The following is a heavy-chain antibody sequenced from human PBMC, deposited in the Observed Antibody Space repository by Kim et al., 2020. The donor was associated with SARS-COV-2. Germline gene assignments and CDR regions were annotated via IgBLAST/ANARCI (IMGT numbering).Heavy chain of an antibody. V-gene: IGHV1-69*13. CDR2: IIPIFGTA. CDR3: ANLSRGGRFFDY. D-gene: IGHD2-15*01. Sequence: SVKVSCKASGGTFSSYAISWVRQAPGQGLEWMGGIIPIFGTANYAQKFQGRVTITADESTSTAYMELSSLRSEDTAVYYCANLSRGGRFFDYWGQGTLVTVSS. CDR1: GGTFSSYA. J-gene: IGHJ4*02.